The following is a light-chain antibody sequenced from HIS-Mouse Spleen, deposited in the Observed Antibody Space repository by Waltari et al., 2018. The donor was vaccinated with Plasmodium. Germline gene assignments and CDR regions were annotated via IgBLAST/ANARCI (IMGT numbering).Light chain of an antibody. Sequence: QLVLTQSPSASASLGASVKLTCTLSSGHSSYAIAWHQQQPGKGPRDLMKLNSDGSHSKGDGIPDRFSGSSSGAERYLTISSLQSEDEADYYCQTWGTGMGVFGGGTKLTVL. CDR3: QTWGTGMGV. J-gene: IGLJ2*01. V-gene: IGLV4-69*01. CDR1: SGHSSYA. CDR2: LNSDGSH.